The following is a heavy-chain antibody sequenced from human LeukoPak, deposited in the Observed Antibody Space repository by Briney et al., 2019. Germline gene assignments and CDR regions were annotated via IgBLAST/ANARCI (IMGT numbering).Heavy chain of an antibody. Sequence: ASVKVSCKASGYTFTSYYMHWVRQAPGQGLEWMGIINPSGGSTSYAQKFQGRVTMTRDMSTSTVYMELSSLRSEDTAVYYCARSPYSSGRYYYYMDVWGKGTTVTVSS. CDR1: GYTFTSYY. J-gene: IGHJ6*03. CDR2: INPSGGST. V-gene: IGHV1-46*01. D-gene: IGHD6-19*01. CDR3: ARSPYSSGRYYYYMDV.